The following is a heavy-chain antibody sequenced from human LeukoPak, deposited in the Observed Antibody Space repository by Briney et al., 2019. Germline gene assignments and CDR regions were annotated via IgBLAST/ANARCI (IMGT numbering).Heavy chain of an antibody. CDR2: INPNSGGT. CDR1: GYTFTGFY. CDR3: ARDTKLLGYSYGYRHMDV. J-gene: IGHJ6*03. Sequence: ASVKVSCKASGYTFTGFYIHWVRQAPGQGLEWMGWINPNSGGTNYAQKFQGRVTMTRDTSISTVHMELSRLRSDDTAVYYCARDTKLLGYSYGYRHMDVWGKGTTVTVSS. D-gene: IGHD5-18*01. V-gene: IGHV1-2*02.